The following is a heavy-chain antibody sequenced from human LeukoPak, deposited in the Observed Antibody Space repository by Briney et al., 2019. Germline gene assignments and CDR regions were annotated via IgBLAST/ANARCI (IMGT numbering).Heavy chain of an antibody. J-gene: IGHJ6*02. Sequence: VGSLRLSCAASGFTFSSYAMSWVRQAPGKGLEWVSPLGGGCGSTYYVDSVKGRFTISRDNSKNTMYLQMNSLRAEDTAVYYCATHYDFWSPDYYYYGMDVWGQGATVTVSS. CDR2: LGGGCGST. D-gene: IGHD3-3*01. V-gene: IGHV3-23*01. CDR3: ATHYDFWSPDYYYYGMDV. CDR1: GFTFSSYA.